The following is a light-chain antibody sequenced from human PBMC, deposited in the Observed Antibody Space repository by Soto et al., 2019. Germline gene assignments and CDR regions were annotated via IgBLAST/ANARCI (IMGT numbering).Light chain of an antibody. V-gene: IGLV2-14*01. Sequence: QSVLTQPASVSGSPGQSITISCTGTSSDVAAYNYVSWYQQHPGKAPKLMIYEVSNRPSGVSNRFSGSKSGNTASLTISGLQAEDEADYYCSSYTSSTTLYVFGTGTKV. CDR3: SSYTSSTTLYV. J-gene: IGLJ1*01. CDR1: SSDVAAYNY. CDR2: EVS.